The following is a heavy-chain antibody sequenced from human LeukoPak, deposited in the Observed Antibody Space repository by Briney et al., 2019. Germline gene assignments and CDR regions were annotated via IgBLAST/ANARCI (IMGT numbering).Heavy chain of an antibody. CDR3: ARGKRRFDY. CDR1: GFNFSDYY. Sequence: GGSLRLSCAASGFNFSDYYMSWIRQAPGKGLEGVSYISSSGFSTYYEGSVKGRFTISRDNARNSLYLQMNSLAPEDTALYYCARGKRRFDYWGQGTLVSVSS. J-gene: IGHJ4*02. V-gene: IGHV3-11*01. CDR2: ISSSGFST.